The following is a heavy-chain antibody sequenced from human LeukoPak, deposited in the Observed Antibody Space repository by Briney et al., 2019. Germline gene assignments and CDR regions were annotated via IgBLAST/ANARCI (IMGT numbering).Heavy chain of an antibody. CDR2: ISSSGSTI. J-gene: IGHJ4*02. CDR1: GFTVSSNY. V-gene: IGHV3-11*01. CDR3: ASHYDSSGYFDY. Sequence: GGSLRLSCAASGFTVSSNYVSWIRQAPGKGLEWVSYISSSGSTIYYADSVKGRFTISRDNAKNSLYLQMNSLRAEDTAVYYCASHYDSSGYFDYWGQGTLVTVSS. D-gene: IGHD3-22*01.